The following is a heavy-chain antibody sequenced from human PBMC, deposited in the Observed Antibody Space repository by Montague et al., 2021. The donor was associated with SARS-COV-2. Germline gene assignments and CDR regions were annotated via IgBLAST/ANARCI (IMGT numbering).Heavy chain of an antibody. CDR2: VHYSGNI. V-gene: IGHV4-39*07. CDR3: ARGHYYGRKDYYYGVDD. D-gene: IGHD3-10*01. J-gene: IGHJ6*02. CDR1: GGSINSDSYY. Sequence: SETLSLTCSVSGGSINSDSYYWGWIRQPPGKTLEWVGSVHYSGNIYYNPSLKSRVAISVDTSKNQFSLKLSSVTAADTAVYYCARGHYYGRKDYYYGVDDWGQGTPVTVSS.